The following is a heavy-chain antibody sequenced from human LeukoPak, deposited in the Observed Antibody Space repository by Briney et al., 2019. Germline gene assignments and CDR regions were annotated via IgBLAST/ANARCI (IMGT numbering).Heavy chain of an antibody. J-gene: IGHJ5*02. V-gene: IGHV3-48*03. CDR2: ISSSGSTI. CDR3: ARDFDFEALVP. Sequence: PGGSLRLSCAASGFTFSSYEMNWVRQAPGKGLEWVSYISSSGSTIYYADSVKGRFTIPRDNAKNSLYLQMNSLRAEDTAVYYCARDFDFEALVPWGQGTLVTVSS. CDR1: GFTFSSYE. D-gene: IGHD5-18*01.